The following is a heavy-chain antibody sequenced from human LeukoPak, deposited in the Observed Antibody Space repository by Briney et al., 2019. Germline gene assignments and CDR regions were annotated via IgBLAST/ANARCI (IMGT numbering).Heavy chain of an antibody. CDR2: IKQDGSEK. Sequence: GGSLRLSCAASGFTFSSYWMSWVRQAPGKGLEWVANIKQDGSEKYYVDSVKGRFTISRDNAKNSLYLQMNSLRAEDTAVYYCARVRPTHSSGCLDAWGQGTLVTVSS. J-gene: IGHJ5*02. D-gene: IGHD6-19*01. CDR1: GFTFSSYW. V-gene: IGHV3-7*02. CDR3: ARVRPTHSSGCLDA.